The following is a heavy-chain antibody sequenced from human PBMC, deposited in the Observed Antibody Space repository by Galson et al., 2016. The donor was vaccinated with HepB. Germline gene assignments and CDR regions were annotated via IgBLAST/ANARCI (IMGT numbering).Heavy chain of an antibody. V-gene: IGHV3-33*01. D-gene: IGHD3-3*01. J-gene: IGHJ4*02. CDR2: IWNDGSNK. Sequence: SLRLSCAASGFTFSSYGMHWVRQAPGKGLEWVAVIWNDGSNKYYADSVEGRFTISRDNSKNTLYLELNSLRAEDTAGHYCAREMKPHLEWLFRSRLRPVDYWGQGTLVTVAS. CDR1: GFTFSSYG. CDR3: AREMKPHLEWLFRSRLRPVDY.